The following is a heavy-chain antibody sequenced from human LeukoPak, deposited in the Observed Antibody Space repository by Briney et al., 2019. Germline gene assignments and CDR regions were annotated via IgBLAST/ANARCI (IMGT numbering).Heavy chain of an antibody. CDR3: ARIGYSGYDGLFRGNWFDP. V-gene: IGHV1-69*13. J-gene: IGHJ5*02. CDR1: GGTFSSYA. Sequence: EASVKVSCKASGGTFSSYAISWVRQAPGQGLEWMGGIIPIFGAANYAQKFQGRVTITADESTSTAYMELSSLRSEDTAVYYCARIGYSGYDGLFRGNWFDPWGQGTLVTVSS. CDR2: IIPIFGAA. D-gene: IGHD5-12*01.